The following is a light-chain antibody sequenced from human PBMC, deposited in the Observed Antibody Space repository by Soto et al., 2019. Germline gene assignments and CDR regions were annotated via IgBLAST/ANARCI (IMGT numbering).Light chain of an antibody. Sequence: QSVLTQPPSASGTPGQRVTISCSGSSSNIGSNYVYWFQHLPRAAPKLLIYNNNERPSGVPDRFSGSKSGTSASLAISGLQSEDEADYYCASWDVSLTAWVFGGGTQLTVL. CDR3: ASWDVSLTAWV. CDR1: SSNIGSNY. CDR2: NNN. V-gene: IGLV1-47*02. J-gene: IGLJ3*02.